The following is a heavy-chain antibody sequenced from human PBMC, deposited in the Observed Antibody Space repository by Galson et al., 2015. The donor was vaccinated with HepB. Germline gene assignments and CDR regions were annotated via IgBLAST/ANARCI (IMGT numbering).Heavy chain of an antibody. CDR2: IYYSGST. CDR3: ARLQSSSWYSLALWPVDY. D-gene: IGHD6-13*01. Sequence: LSLTCSVSGGFISSGGYYWSWIRQHPGKGLEWIGYIYYSGSTYYNPSLKSRVTISVDTSKNQFSLKLSSVTAADTAVYYCARLQSSSWYSLALWPVDYWGQGTLVTVSS. V-gene: IGHV4-31*03. CDR1: GGFISSGGYY. J-gene: IGHJ4*02.